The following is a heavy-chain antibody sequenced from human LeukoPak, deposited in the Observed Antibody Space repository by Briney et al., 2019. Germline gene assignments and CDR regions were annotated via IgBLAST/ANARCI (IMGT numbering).Heavy chain of an antibody. D-gene: IGHD1-14*01. V-gene: IGHV1-46*01. Sequence: ASVKVSCKASGYTFTSYYMHWVRQAPGQGLEWMGIINPSGGSTSYAQKFQGRVTMTRDTSTSTVYMELSSLRSEDTAVYYCATEVHPEYYFDYWGQGTLVTVSS. CDR2: INPSGGST. CDR3: ATEVHPEYYFDY. J-gene: IGHJ4*02. CDR1: GYTFTSYY.